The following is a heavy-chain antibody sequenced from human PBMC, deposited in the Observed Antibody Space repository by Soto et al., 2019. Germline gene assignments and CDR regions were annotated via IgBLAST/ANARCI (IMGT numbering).Heavy chain of an antibody. CDR2: ISGDGGST. CDR3: AKDSHGYSGYDHLDY. D-gene: IGHD5-12*01. J-gene: IGHJ4*02. V-gene: IGHV3-43*02. Sequence: GGSLRLSCAASGFTFDDYAMHWVRQAPGKGLEWVSLISGDGGSTYYADSVKGRFTISRDNSKNSLYLQMNSLRTEDTALYYCAKDSHGYSGYDHLDYWGQGTLVTVSS. CDR1: GFTFDDYA.